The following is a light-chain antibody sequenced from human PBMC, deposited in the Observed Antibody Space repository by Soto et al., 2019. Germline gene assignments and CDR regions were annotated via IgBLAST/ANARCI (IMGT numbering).Light chain of an antibody. J-gene: IGKJ4*01. Sequence: EIVMTQSPATLSVSPGERATLSCRASQSVSSNLAWYQQKPGQAPRLLIYGASPRATGIPARFSGSGSGTEVTLTISSLQSEDFAVYYCQQYNNWPPLTFGGGTKVEIK. CDR3: QQYNNWPPLT. V-gene: IGKV3-15*01. CDR2: GAS. CDR1: QSVSSN.